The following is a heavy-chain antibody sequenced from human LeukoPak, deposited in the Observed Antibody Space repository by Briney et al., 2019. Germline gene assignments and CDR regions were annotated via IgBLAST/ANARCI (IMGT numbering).Heavy chain of an antibody. CDR1: GFTFSSYA. Sequence: GGSLRLSCAASGFTFSSYAMSWVRQAPGKGLEWVSAISGSGGSTYYADSVRGRFTISRDNSKNTLYLQMNSLRAEDTAVYYCAKGPYYYDSSGYYDYWGQGTLVTVSS. D-gene: IGHD3-22*01. J-gene: IGHJ4*02. V-gene: IGHV3-23*01. CDR2: ISGSGGST. CDR3: AKGPYYYDSSGYYDY.